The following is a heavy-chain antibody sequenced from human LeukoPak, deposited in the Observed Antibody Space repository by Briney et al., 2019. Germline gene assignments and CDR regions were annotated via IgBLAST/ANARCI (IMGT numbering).Heavy chain of an antibody. CDR2: IYYSGST. J-gene: IGHJ4*02. CDR3: ARATYSSGWGTSDY. CDR1: GXSISSYY. Sequence: KPSETLSLTCTVSGXSISSYYGSWIRQPPGKGLEWIGYIYYSGSTNYNPSLKSRVTVSVDTSKNQFSLKLSSVTAADTAVYYCARATYSSGWGTSDYWGQGTLVTVSS. V-gene: IGHV4-59*01. D-gene: IGHD6-19*01.